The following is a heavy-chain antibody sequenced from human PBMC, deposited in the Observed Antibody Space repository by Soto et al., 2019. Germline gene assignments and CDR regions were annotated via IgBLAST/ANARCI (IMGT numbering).Heavy chain of an antibody. J-gene: IGHJ4*02. CDR1: GGSISSGDYY. Sequence: PSETLSLTCTVSGGSISSGDYYWSWIRQPPGKGLEWIGYIYYSGGTYYNPSLKSRVTISVDTSKNQFSLKLSSVTAADTAVYYCARDNEQQLVRGVEYYFDYWGQGTLVTVSS. V-gene: IGHV4-30-4*01. CDR3: ARDNEQQLVRGVEYYFDY. D-gene: IGHD6-13*01. CDR2: IYYSGGT.